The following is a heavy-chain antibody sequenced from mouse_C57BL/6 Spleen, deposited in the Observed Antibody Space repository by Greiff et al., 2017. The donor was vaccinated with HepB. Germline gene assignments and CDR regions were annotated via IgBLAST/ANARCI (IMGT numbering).Heavy chain of an antibody. CDR2: ISSGGSYT. J-gene: IGHJ4*01. Sequence: EVKVVESGGDLVKPGGSLKLSCAASGFTFSSYGMSWVRQTPDKRLEWVATISSGGSYTYYPDSVKGRFTISRDNAKNTLYLQMSSLKSEDTAMYYCARRYYGSSPYAMDYWGQGTSVTVSS. CDR3: ARRYYGSSPYAMDY. V-gene: IGHV5-6*02. D-gene: IGHD1-1*01. CDR1: GFTFSSYG.